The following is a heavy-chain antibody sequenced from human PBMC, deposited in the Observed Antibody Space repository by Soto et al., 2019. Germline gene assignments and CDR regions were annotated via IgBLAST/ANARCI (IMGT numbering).Heavy chain of an antibody. J-gene: IGHJ3*02. CDR2: INHSGST. D-gene: IGHD6-19*01. CDR1: GGSFSGYY. CDR3: ARDSFRIAVAGTHDAFDI. V-gene: IGHV4-34*01. Sequence: QVQLQQWGAGLLKPSGTLSLTCAVYGGSFSGYYWSGIRQPPGKGLEWIGEINHSGSTNYNPSLNSRVTISVVTSKYQFSLKLSSVTAAVTAVYYCARDSFRIAVAGTHDAFDIWGQGTMVTASS.